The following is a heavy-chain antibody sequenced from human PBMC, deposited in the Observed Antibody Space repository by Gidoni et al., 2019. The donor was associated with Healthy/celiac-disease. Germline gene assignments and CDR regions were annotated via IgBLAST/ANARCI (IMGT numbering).Heavy chain of an antibody. J-gene: IGHJ5*02. Sequence: EVQLVESGGGLVQPGGSLRLSCAASGFTFSSYWMHWRRQAPGKGLVWVSRIYSDGSSTSYADSVKGRCTISRDNAKNTLYLQMNSLRAEDTAVYYCARGSIAVAGTVGGFDPWGQGTLVTVSS. CDR1: GFTFSSYW. D-gene: IGHD6-19*01. V-gene: IGHV3-74*01. CDR2: IYSDGSST. CDR3: ARGSIAVAGTVGGFDP.